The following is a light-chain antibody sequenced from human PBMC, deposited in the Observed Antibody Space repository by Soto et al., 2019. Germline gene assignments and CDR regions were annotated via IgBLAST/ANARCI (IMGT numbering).Light chain of an antibody. Sequence: SVLTQPASLSRYPRPSITISCTGSSSDVCGYNYVSWYQQSPGKAPKFMIYEVSRRPSGVSNRFSGSKSGNAASLTVSGLQAEDEADYYCSSYTTINTYVFGTGTKVTVL. J-gene: IGLJ1*01. CDR2: EVS. CDR3: SSYTTINTYV. CDR1: SSDVCGYNY. V-gene: IGLV2-14*01.